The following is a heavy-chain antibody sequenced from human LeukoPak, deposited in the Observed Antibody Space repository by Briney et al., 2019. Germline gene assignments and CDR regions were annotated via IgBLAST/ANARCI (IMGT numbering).Heavy chain of an antibody. V-gene: IGHV4-4*07. D-gene: IGHD3-10*01. Sequence: SSETLSLTCTVSGGSISSYYWSWIRQPAGKGLEWIGRIYSSGSTNYNPSLKSRVTMSVDTSKNQFSLKLTSVTAADTAVYYCARDMIDSGNYYPISDYWGQGTLVTVS. CDR3: ARDMIDSGNYYPISDY. CDR2: IYSSGST. CDR1: GGSISSYY. J-gene: IGHJ4*02.